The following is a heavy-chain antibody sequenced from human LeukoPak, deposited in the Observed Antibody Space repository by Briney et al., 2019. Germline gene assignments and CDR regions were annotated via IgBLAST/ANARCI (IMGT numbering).Heavy chain of an antibody. V-gene: IGHV4-59*08. CDR2: IYYSGST. D-gene: IGHD5-12*01. CDR1: GGSISSYY. J-gene: IGHJ4*02. Sequence: PSETLSLTCTVSGGSISSYYWSWIRQPPGKGLEWIGYIYYSGSTNYNPSPKSRVTISVDTSKNQFSLKLSSVTAADTAVYYCARHPSGTGGYDYWGQGTLVTVSS. CDR3: ARHPSGTGGYDY.